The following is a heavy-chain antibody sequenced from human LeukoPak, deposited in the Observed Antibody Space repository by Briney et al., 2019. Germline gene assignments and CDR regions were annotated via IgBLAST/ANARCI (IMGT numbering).Heavy chain of an antibody. CDR2: ISSSSSTI. CDR3: ARDESKGAVAVFDY. D-gene: IGHD6-19*01. V-gene: IGHV3-48*01. J-gene: IGHJ4*02. Sequence: GGSLRLSCAASGFTFSSYSMNWVRQAPGKGLEWVSYISSSSSTIYYADSVKGRFTISRDNAKNSLYLQTNSLRAEDTAVYYCARDESKGAVAVFDYWGQGTLVTVSS. CDR1: GFTFSSYS.